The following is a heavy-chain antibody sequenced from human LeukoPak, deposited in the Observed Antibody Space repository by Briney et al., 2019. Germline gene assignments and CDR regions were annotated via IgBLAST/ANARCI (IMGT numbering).Heavy chain of an antibody. Sequence: ASVKVSCKASGYTFTSYAMHWVRQAPGQGLEWMGWISAYNGNTNYAQKLQGRVTMTTDTSTSTAYMELRSLRSDDTAVYYCARVDPTAMVPFDYWGQGTLVTVSS. CDR2: ISAYNGNT. CDR1: GYTFTSYA. CDR3: ARVDPTAMVPFDY. D-gene: IGHD5-18*01. J-gene: IGHJ4*02. V-gene: IGHV1-18*01.